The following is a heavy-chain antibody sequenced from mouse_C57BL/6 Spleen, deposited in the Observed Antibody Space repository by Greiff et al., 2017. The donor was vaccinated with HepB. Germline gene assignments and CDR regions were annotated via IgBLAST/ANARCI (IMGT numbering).Heavy chain of an antibody. CDR3: ASVYDDDSYYYAMDY. V-gene: IGHV5-4*01. D-gene: IGHD2-4*01. CDR1: GFTFTSYS. Sequence: EVQGVESGGGLVKPGGSLKLSCAASGFTFTSYSMSWVRQTPGKRLEWVATISDSGSYTYYPDNVKGRFTISSDNAKNKLYLQLSHLKSEDTAMYYCASVYDDDSYYYAMDYWGQGTSVTVSS. J-gene: IGHJ4*01. CDR2: ISDSGSYT.